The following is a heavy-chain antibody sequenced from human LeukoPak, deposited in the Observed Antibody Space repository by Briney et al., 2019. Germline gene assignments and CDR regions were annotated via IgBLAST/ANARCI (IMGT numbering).Heavy chain of an antibody. J-gene: IGHJ4*02. D-gene: IGHD6-13*01. CDR3: AKVAGIAAAGTGQGDY. CDR2: ISGSGGST. Sequence: GGSLRLSCAASGFTFSSYAMSWVRQAPGKGLEWVSAISGSGGSTYYADSVKGRFTISRDNSKNTLYLQMNSLRAEDTAVYYCAKVAGIAAAGTGQGDYWGQGTLVTVSS. CDR1: GFTFSSYA. V-gene: IGHV3-23*01.